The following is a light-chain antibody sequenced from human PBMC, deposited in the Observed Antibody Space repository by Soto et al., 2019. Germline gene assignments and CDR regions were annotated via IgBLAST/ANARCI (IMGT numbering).Light chain of an antibody. J-gene: IGKJ3*01. CDR3: QHRRNWPPEVT. CDR2: DAS. Sequence: EIVLTQSPDTLSLSPGERATLSCRASQSVRSSLAWYQQKPGQAPRLLIYDASNTATGIPARFSGSGSGTDFALTISSREPEAFAVSYCQHRRNWPPEVTFGPGTKVDI. CDR1: QSVRSS. V-gene: IGKV3-11*01.